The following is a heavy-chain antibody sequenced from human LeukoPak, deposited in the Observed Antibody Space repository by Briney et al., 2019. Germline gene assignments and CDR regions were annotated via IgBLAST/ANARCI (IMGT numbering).Heavy chain of an antibody. Sequence: SETLSLTCTVSGGSISSSSYYWGCIRQPPGKGLEWNGSIDYSGSTYYNPSLKSRVTISVDTSKNQFSLKLSSVTAADTAVYYCARHYGCSSTSCYAGNFDYWGQGTLVTVSS. CDR2: IDYSGST. V-gene: IGHV4-39*01. D-gene: IGHD2-2*01. J-gene: IGHJ4*02. CDR3: ARHYGCSSTSCYAGNFDY. CDR1: GGSISSSSYY.